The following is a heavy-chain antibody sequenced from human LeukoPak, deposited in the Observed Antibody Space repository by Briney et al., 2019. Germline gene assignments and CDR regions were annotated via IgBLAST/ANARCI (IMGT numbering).Heavy chain of an antibody. Sequence: PSETLSLTCAVSGGSIGSNNWWSWVRQPPGKGLEWIGCIYYSGSTKYNPSLKSRVTISVDTSKNQFSLKLSSVTAADTAVYYCARDSYYDSSGYAHYYYGMDVWGQGTTVTVSS. J-gene: IGHJ6*02. V-gene: IGHV4-4*02. CDR1: GGSIGSNNW. CDR2: IYYSGST. D-gene: IGHD3-22*01. CDR3: ARDSYYDSSGYAHYYYGMDV.